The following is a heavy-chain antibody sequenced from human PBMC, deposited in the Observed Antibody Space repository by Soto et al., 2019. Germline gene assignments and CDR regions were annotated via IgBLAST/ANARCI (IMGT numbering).Heavy chain of an antibody. CDR3: AKESMPEHYGDTLFDY. CDR1: GFSFSSYA. V-gene: IGHV3-23*01. J-gene: IGHJ4*02. CDR2: FSAGGRA. D-gene: IGHD4-17*01. Sequence: QLLESGGGLVQPGGSLRLSCEASGFSFSSYALSWVRQAPGKGLEWVSTFSAGGRAYYADSVKGRFTIANDTSKNTLHLQASSLRAEDTAVYYCAKESMPEHYGDTLFDYWGQGTRVTVSS.